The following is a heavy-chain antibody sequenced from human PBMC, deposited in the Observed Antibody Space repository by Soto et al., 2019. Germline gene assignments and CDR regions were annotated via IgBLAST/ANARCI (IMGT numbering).Heavy chain of an antibody. CDR1: GFTFSSYA. CDR3: ARDPFGGMDV. CDR2: IYSGGST. J-gene: IGHJ6*02. D-gene: IGHD3-10*01. Sequence: EVQLLESGGGLVQPGGSLRLSCAASGFTFSSYAMSWVRQAPGKGLEWVSVIYSGGSTYYADSVKGRFTISRDNSKNTLYLQMNSLRAEDTAVYYCARDPFGGMDVWGQGTTVTVSS. V-gene: IGHV3-23*03.